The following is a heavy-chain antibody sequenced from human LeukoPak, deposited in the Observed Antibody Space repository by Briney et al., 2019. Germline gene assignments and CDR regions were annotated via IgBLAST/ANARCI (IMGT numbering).Heavy chain of an antibody. D-gene: IGHD4-11*01. J-gene: IGHJ4*02. Sequence: GESLKISYKVSGFKFTNYWIAWVRQMPGKGLEWMGIIYPGDSDTTYSPSFQGQVTFSVDKSISTAYLQWSSLKASDTAMYYCARRMKERDYNLFYFDFWGQGTLVTVSS. CDR1: GFKFTNYW. CDR3: ARRMKERDYNLFYFDF. CDR2: IYPGDSDT. V-gene: IGHV5-51*01.